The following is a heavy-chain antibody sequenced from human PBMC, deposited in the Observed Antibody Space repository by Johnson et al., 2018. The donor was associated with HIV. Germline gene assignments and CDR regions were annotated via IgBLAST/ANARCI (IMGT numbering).Heavy chain of an antibody. J-gene: IGHJ3*01. CDR2: ISYDGSNK. V-gene: IGHV3-30*18. D-gene: IGHD4-11*01. CDR1: GFTFSSYG. CDR3: AKEGSTVI. Sequence: QVQLVESGGGVVQPGRSLRLSCAASGFTFSSYGMHWVRQAPGKGLEWVAVISYDGSNKYYSESVKGRFTISRDNSKDTLYLQMNSLRAEDTAVYYCAKEGSTVIWGQGTMVTVSS.